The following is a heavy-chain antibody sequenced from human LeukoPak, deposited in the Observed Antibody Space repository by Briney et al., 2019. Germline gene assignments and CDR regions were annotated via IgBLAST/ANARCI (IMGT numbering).Heavy chain of an antibody. CDR2: IKSDGST. J-gene: IGHJ1*01. CDR1: GFTLSTYL. D-gene: IGHD3-3*01. CDR3: ARAPSEIGGYYPEYFRH. Sequence: GGSLRLSCAASGFTLSTYLMHWVRQAPGKGLVWVSRIKSDGSTNYADSVKGRFTISRDNAKNTLSLQMNSLRPEDTGVYYCARAPSEIGGYYPEYFRHWGQGTLVTVSS. V-gene: IGHV3-74*01.